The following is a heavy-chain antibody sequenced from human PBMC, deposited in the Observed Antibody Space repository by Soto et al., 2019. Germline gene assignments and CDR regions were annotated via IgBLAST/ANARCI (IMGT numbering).Heavy chain of an antibody. CDR2: IKQDGSEK. Sequence: GGLLRLSCATSGFNFRNYWMSRVRQAPGKRLEWVANIKQDGSEKYYVDSVKGRFTISRDNAKNSLYLQMNSLRVEDTAVYHCARGSYGSGNYYAGDWFDSWGQGTLVTVSS. CDR3: ARGSYGSGNYYAGDWFDS. V-gene: IGHV3-7*01. D-gene: IGHD3-10*01. CDR1: GFNFRNYW. J-gene: IGHJ5*01.